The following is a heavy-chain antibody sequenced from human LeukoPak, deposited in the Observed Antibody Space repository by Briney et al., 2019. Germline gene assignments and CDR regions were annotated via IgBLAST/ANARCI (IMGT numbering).Heavy chain of an antibody. CDR1: RDSLSSTTYF. CDR3: ARHSRAGYGGYENAFDI. D-gene: IGHD5-12*01. V-gene: IGHV4-39*01. CDR2: IYNSAST. J-gene: IGHJ3*02. Sequence: SETLSLTRTLSRDSLSSTTYFWDWIRPPPGKGLEWCGYIYNSASTHYNPSLKSRATISVDPSHNHFSLRLSSVTAANTAIYSCARHSRAGYGGYENAFDIWGQGTMVTVSS.